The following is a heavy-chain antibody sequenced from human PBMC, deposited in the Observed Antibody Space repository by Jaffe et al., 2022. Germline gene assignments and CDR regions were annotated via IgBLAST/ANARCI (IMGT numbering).Heavy chain of an antibody. CDR2: INPNSGGT. CDR3: ARDRRGYSYGYPYFDY. D-gene: IGHD5-18*01. V-gene: IGHV1-2*02. CDR1: GYTFTGYY. J-gene: IGHJ4*02. Sequence: QVQLVQSGAEVKKPGASVKVSCKASGYTFTGYYMHWVRQAPGQGLEWMGWINPNSGGTNYAQKFQGRVTMTRDTSISTAYMELSRLRSDDTAVYYCARDRRGYSYGYPYFDYWGQGTLVTVSS.